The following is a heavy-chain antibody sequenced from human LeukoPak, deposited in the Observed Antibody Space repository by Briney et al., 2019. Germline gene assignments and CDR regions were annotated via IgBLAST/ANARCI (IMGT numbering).Heavy chain of an antibody. CDR1: GGSISSSSYY. V-gene: IGHV4-30-4*08. CDR2: IYYSGST. D-gene: IGHD3-10*01. Sequence: PSETLSLTCTVSGGSISSSSYYWGWIRQPPGEGLEWIGYIYYSGSTYYNPSLKSRVTISVDTSKNQFSLKLSSVTAADTAVYYCARVEDYYGSGRPVDYWGQGTLVTVSS. J-gene: IGHJ4*02. CDR3: ARVEDYYGSGRPVDY.